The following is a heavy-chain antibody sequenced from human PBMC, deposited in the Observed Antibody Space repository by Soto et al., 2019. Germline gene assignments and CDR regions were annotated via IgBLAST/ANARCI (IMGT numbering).Heavy chain of an antibody. D-gene: IGHD2-8*01. CDR1: GYTFTSYG. CDR3: ARALRTMLSPTADVQH. J-gene: IGHJ1*01. CDR2: ISAYNGNT. Sequence: QVQLVQSGAEVKKPGASVKVSCKASGYTFTSYGINWVRQAPGQGLEWMGWISAYNGNTNYAQKLQGRVTMTTDTSTSTAYMELRSLISDDTAMYYCARALRTMLSPTADVQHWGQGTLVTVSS. V-gene: IGHV1-18*04.